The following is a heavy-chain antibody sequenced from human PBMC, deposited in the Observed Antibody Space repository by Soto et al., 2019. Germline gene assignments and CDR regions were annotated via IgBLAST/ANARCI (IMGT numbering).Heavy chain of an antibody. J-gene: IGHJ5*01. CDR2: INPNSGAT. D-gene: IGHD2-15*01. V-gene: IGHV1-2*02. Sequence: SVKVSFPASGYTFTTYYMHWVRQAPGQGLEWMGWINPNSGATNYAQKFQGRVTMTRDTSISTAYMELSRLRSDDTAVYFCARVGLVVANWFDPWGPGTLGTLSP. CDR1: GYTFTTYY. CDR3: ARVGLVVANWFDP.